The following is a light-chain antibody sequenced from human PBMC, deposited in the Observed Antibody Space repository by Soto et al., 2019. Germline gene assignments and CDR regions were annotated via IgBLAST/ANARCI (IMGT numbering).Light chain of an antibody. CDR2: DVS. CDR3: SSFTSSTTYV. CDR1: SSDVGGYNY. Sequence: QSALTQPASVSGSPGQSITISCTGTSSDVGGYNYVSWYQQHPGKAPKLMIYDVSNRPSGDSNRFSGSKSGNTACRTISGLQTEDEADYSCSSFTSSTTYVFATGTKLTVL. V-gene: IGLV2-14*01. J-gene: IGLJ1*01.